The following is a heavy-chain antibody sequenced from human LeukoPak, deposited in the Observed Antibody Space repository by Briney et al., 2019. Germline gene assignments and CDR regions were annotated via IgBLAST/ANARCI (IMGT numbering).Heavy chain of an antibody. J-gene: IGHJ4*02. CDR1: GFTFSDYY. CDR2: ISSSGSTV. D-gene: IGHD3-16*01. CDR3: AKQPVWGSIDY. V-gene: IGHV3-11*01. Sequence: GGSLRLSCAASGFTFSDYYMSWIRQAPGKGLEWVSYISSSGSTVYYADSVKGRFTISRDNSKNTLYLQMNSLRAEDTAVYYCAKQPVWGSIDYWGQGTLVTVSS.